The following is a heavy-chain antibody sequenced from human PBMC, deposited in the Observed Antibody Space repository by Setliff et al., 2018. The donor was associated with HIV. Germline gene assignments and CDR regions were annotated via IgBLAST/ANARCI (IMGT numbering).Heavy chain of an antibody. V-gene: IGHV3-7*03. CDR1: GFTFSNYW. Sequence: PGGSLRLSCSASGFTFSNYWMDWVRQAPGKGLEWVATIKQDGSEIYYMDSVKGRFTISRHNARTSLYLEMSSLRDEDTAVYLCANLWELGAWGQGTLVTVSS. D-gene: IGHD3-16*01. CDR3: ANLWELGA. CDR2: IKQDGSEI. J-gene: IGHJ5*02.